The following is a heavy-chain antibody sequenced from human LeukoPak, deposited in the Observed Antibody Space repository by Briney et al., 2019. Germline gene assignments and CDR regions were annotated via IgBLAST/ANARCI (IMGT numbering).Heavy chain of an antibody. V-gene: IGHV3-53*01. J-gene: IGHJ4*02. D-gene: IGHD3-22*01. CDR2: IYSGGST. CDR1: GFTVSSNY. Sequence: GGSLRLSCAASGFTVSSNYMSWVRQAPGKGLEWVSVIYSGGSTYYADSVKGRFTISRDNAKNSLYLQMNSLRAEDTAVYYCARDSYYYDSSGYSGYWGQGTLVTVSS. CDR3: ARDSYYYDSSGYSGY.